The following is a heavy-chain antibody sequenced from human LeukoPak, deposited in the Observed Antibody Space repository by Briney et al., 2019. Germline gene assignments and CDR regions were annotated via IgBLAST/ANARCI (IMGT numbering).Heavy chain of an antibody. D-gene: IGHD5-12*01. CDR2: IGAYNGNT. V-gene: IGHV1-18*01. CDR1: GYTFTNYA. Sequence: ASVKVSCKASGYTFTNYAISWVRQAPGQGLEWVGWIGAYNGNTNYAQKLQGRVTMTTDTSTSTAYMDLRSLRSDDTAVYYCARVRNSGFRYVDSWGQGTLVTVSS. J-gene: IGHJ4*02. CDR3: ARVRNSGFRYVDS.